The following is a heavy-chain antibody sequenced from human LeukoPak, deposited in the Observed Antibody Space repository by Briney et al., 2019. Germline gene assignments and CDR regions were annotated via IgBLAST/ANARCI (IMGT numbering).Heavy chain of an antibody. CDR3: ARQPITGDYYYYYYMDV. Sequence: PSETLSLTCTVSGDSISSGAYYWGWIRQPPGKGLEWIGSIYYSGSTYYNPSLKSRLSMSVETSRNQFSLNLTSVSAADTAAYYCARQPITGDYYYYYYMDVWGKGTTVTVSS. CDR2: IYYSGST. CDR1: GDSISSGAYY. D-gene: IGHD1-14*01. J-gene: IGHJ6*03. V-gene: IGHV4-39*01.